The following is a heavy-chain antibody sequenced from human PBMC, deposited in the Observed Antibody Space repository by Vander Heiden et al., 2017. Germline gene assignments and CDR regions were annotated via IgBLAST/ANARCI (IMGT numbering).Heavy chain of an antibody. CDR1: GYTFTSYY. D-gene: IGHD5-18*01. Sequence: QVQLVQSGAEVKKPGASVKVSCKASGYTFTSYYMHWVRKAPGQGLEWMGIINPRCGRRSYEQKFQGRVTMTRDTSPSTVYMGLSSLRSEDTAVYYCARDSSLGRDGGYSYGPGLTGGGRSPEYYFDYWGQGTLVTVSS. J-gene: IGHJ4*02. V-gene: IGHV1-46*01. CDR2: INPRCGRR. CDR3: ARDSSLGRDGGYSYGPGLTGGGRSPEYYFDY.